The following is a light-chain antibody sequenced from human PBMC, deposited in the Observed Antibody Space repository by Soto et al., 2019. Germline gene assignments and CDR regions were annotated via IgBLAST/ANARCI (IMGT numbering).Light chain of an antibody. V-gene: IGKV1-5*03. CDR3: QQQHFYWT. CDR1: QSISPF. J-gene: IGKJ1*01. CDR2: EVS. Sequence: DIQMTQSPSTLSASVGDRVTITCRASQSISPFLAWYQQKPGKAPNVLISEVSTLKSEVPSRFSGSGSGTEVTLTIIGLQPDDSATYYWQQQHFYWTFGQGTKVDIK.